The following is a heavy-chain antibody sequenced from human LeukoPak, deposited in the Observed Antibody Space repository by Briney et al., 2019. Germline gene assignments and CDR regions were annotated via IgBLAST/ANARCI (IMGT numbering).Heavy chain of an antibody. CDR3: ARVKGLLWFGELLLDAFDI. J-gene: IGHJ3*02. V-gene: IGHV4-34*01. CDR2: INHSGST. CDR1: GGSFSGYY. Sequence: PSETLSLTCAVYGGSFSGYYWSWIRQPPGKGLEWIGEINHSGSTNYNPSLKSRVTISVDTSKNQFSLKLSSVTAADTAVYYCARVKGLLWFGELLLDAFDIWGQGTIVTVSS. D-gene: IGHD3-10*01.